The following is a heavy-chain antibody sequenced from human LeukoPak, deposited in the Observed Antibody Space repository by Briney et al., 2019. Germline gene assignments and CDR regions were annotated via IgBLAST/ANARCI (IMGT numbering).Heavy chain of an antibody. V-gene: IGHV4-4*07. D-gene: IGHD4-23*01. Sequence: SETLSLTCTVSGVSISIHYWHCLRQPAGKGLEWIGRIYTTGSTNYNPSLKSRVTMSVDTSKSQFSLKLSSVTAADTAMYYCARTLYYGGLADDAFDIWGQGTMVTVSS. CDR3: ARTLYYGGLADDAFDI. J-gene: IGHJ3*02. CDR2: IYTTGST. CDR1: GVSISIHY.